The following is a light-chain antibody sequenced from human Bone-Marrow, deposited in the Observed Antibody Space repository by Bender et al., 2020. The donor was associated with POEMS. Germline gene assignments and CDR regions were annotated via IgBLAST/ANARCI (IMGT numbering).Light chain of an antibody. CDR2: EAI. Sequence: QSALTQPASVSGSPGQSITISCTGTSSDVGSYDLVSWYQHHPGKAPKLLIYEAIKRPSGVSKRFSCSKSGNTASLTISGLQAEDEADFHCCSYAGSTTLIFGGGTKLTVL. CDR3: CSYAGSTTLI. CDR1: SSDVGSYDL. V-gene: IGLV2-23*01. J-gene: IGLJ2*01.